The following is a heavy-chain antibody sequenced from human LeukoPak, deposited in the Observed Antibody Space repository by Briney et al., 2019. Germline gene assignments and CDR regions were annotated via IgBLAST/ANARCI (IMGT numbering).Heavy chain of an antibody. CDR1: GFTLTNYA. V-gene: IGHV3-13*01. CDR3: AKDYCRGGNCPLTFFDS. J-gene: IGHJ4*02. CDR2: LGTAGDT. D-gene: IGHD2-15*01. Sequence: GGSLRLSCAASGFTLTNYAMHWVRQPAGEGLEWVSALGTAGDTFYPGSVKGRFTISRDSSKNTLYLQMNSLRAEDTATYYCAKDYCRGGNCPLTFFDSWGQGTLVTVSS.